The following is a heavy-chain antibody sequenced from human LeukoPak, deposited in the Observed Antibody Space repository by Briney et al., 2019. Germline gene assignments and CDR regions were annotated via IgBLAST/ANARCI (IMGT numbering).Heavy chain of an antibody. CDR2: ISYDGSNK. V-gene: IGHV3-30-3*01. D-gene: IGHD1-26*01. Sequence: PGGSLRLSCAASGFTFSSYAMHWVRQAPGKGLEWVAVISYDGSNKYYADSVKGRFTISRDNSKNTLSLQMNSLRAEDTAVYYCASGVGAAKHPTYHWFDPWGQGTLVTVSS. CDR1: GFTFSSYA. J-gene: IGHJ5*02. CDR3: ASGVGAAKHPTYHWFDP.